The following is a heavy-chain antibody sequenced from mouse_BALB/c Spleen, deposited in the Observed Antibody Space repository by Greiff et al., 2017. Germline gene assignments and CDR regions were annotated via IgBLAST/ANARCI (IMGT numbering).Heavy chain of an antibody. Sequence: VQLQQSGPGLVKPSQSLSLTCTVTGYSITSDYAWNWIRQFPGNKLEWMGYISYSGSTSYNPSLKSRISITRDTSKNQFFLQLNSVTTEDTATYYCARSDYDGYYAWFAYWGQGTLVTVSA. V-gene: IGHV3-2*02. J-gene: IGHJ3*01. D-gene: IGHD2-3*01. CDR2: ISYSGST. CDR3: ARSDYDGYYAWFAY. CDR1: GYSITSDYA.